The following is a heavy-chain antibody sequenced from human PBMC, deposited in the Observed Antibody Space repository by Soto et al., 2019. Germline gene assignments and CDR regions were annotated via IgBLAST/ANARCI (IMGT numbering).Heavy chain of an antibody. CDR1: GFTFSSYA. D-gene: IGHD5-18*01. CDR2: ISYDGSNK. Sequence: TGGSLRLSCAASGFTFSSYAMHWVRQAPGKGLEWVSVISYDGSNKYYADSVKGRFTISRDNSKNTLYLQMNSLRAEDTAVYYCARGLGTAITFDYWGQGTLVTVSS. J-gene: IGHJ4*02. CDR3: ARGLGTAITFDY. V-gene: IGHV3-30-3*01.